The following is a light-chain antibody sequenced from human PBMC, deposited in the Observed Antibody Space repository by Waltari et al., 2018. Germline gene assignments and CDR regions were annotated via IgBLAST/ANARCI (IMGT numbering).Light chain of an antibody. J-gene: IGLJ3*02. CDR2: GST. CDR3: QSYDTSLRVV. V-gene: IGLV1-40*01. CDR1: GSNIGAGSD. Sequence: QSVLTQPPSVSGAPGQRVTISCTGSGSNIGAGSDVHWYQQLPRAAPKLLIYGSTSRPLGVPDRFFGSTSGTSASLAITGLQAEDEADYYCQSYDTSLRVVIGGGTKLTVL.